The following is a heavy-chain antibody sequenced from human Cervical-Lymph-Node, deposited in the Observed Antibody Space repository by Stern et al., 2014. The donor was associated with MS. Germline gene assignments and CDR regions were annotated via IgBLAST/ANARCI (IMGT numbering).Heavy chain of an antibody. D-gene: IGHD4-23*01. Sequence: QVQLVQSGAELKTPGSSVRLSCKASGGTFTSYAINWVRQAPGQGPEWMGGIIHMFGTINYAQNFQGRVTISADESTDTAYMELTGLTSEDTAVFYCARDGRGNFFYFDLWGRGTLVTVSS. J-gene: IGHJ2*01. CDR1: GGTFTSYA. CDR2: IIHMFGTI. V-gene: IGHV1-69*01. CDR3: ARDGRGNFFYFDL.